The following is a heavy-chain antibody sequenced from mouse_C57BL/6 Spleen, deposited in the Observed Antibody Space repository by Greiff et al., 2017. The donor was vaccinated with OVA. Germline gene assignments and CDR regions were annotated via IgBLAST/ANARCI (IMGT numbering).Heavy chain of an antibody. CDR2: IYPGDGDT. V-gene: IGHV1-80*01. J-gene: IGHJ1*03. Sequence: VKLMESGAELVKPGASVKISCKASGYAFSSYWMNWVKQRPGKGLEWIGQIYPGDGDTNYNGKFKGKATLTADKSSSTAYMQLSSLTSEDSAVYFCATVVDWYFDVWGTGTTVTVSS. CDR1: GYAFSSYW. D-gene: IGHD1-1*01. CDR3: ATVVDWYFDV.